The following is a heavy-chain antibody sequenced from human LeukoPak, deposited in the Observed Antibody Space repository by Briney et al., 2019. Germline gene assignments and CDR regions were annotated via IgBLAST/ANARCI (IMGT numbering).Heavy chain of an antibody. Sequence: SETLSLTCTVSGYSITTNTYYWGWIRQPPGKGLEWIGSVYYSGSTYYSPSLKSRVTTSVDTSKNQFSLKLSSVTAADTAVYYCARQGAAASGRAFDYWGQGTLVAASS. CDR1: GYSITTNTYY. V-gene: IGHV4-39*01. D-gene: IGHD6-13*01. CDR2: VYYSGST. CDR3: ARQGAAASGRAFDY. J-gene: IGHJ4*02.